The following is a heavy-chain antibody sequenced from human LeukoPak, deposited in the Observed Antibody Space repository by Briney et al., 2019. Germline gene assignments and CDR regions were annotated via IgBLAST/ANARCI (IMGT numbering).Heavy chain of an antibody. CDR2: INPNSGGT. D-gene: IGHD3-9*01. J-gene: IGHJ5*02. Sequence: ASVKVSCKASGYTFTGYYMHWVRQAPGQGLEWMGWINPNSGGTNYAQKFQGRVTMTRDTSISTAYMELSRLRSDDTAVYYCARVWYYDIQHNWFDPWGQGTLVTVSS. V-gene: IGHV1-2*02. CDR1: GYTFTGYY. CDR3: ARVWYYDIQHNWFDP.